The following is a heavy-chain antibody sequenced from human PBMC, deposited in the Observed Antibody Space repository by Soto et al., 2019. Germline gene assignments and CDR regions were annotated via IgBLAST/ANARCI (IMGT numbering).Heavy chain of an antibody. CDR2: IYPGDSDT. Sequence: GESLKISCQGSGYSFASYWIGWVRQMPGKDLEWMGIIYPGDSDTRCSPSFQGQVTISADKSLRTAYLQWTSLKASDTALYYCARTRSFTLGFYYDGMDVWGQGTTVTV. CDR1: GYSFASYW. J-gene: IGHJ6*02. CDR3: ARTRSFTLGFYYDGMDV. D-gene: IGHD6-6*01. V-gene: IGHV5-51*01.